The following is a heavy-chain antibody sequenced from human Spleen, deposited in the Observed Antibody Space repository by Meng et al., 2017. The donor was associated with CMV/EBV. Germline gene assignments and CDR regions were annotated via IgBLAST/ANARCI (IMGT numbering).Heavy chain of an antibody. CDR1: GGSISSYY. D-gene: IGHD3-22*01. Sequence: SETLSLTCTVSGGSISSYYWSWIRQPPGKGLEWIGYIYYSGSTNYNPSLKSRVTISVDTSKNQFSLKLNSVTAADTAVYYCARETMILVVDYWGQGTLVTVSS. J-gene: IGHJ4*02. CDR3: ARETMILVVDY. V-gene: IGHV4-59*12. CDR2: IYYSGST.